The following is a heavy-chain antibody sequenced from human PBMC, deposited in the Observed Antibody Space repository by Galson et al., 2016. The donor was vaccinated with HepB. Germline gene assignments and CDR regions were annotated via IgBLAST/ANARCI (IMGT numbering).Heavy chain of an antibody. J-gene: IGHJ4*02. Sequence: QSGAEVKKPGESLKISCKGSGYTFTNYWIGWVRQMPGKGLEWMGIIYPGNSRSRYSPSFQGQVTIPVDKSISTAYLPWSSLKASDTAMYYCASPSGYRIWGQGTLVTVSS. D-gene: IGHD6-13*01. CDR3: ASPSGYRI. CDR1: GYTFTNYW. V-gene: IGHV5-51*01. CDR2: IYPGNSRS.